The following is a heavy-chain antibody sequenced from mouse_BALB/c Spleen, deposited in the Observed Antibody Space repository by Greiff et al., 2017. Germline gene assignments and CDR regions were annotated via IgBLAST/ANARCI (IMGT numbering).Heavy chain of an antibody. D-gene: IGHD1-1*01. CDR2: IWAGGST. CDR1: GFSLTSYG. CDR3: ARAYYGSSAWFAY. Sequence: VKLVESGPGLVAPSQSLSITCTVSGFSLTSYGVHWVRQPPGKGLEWLGVIWAGGSTNYNSALMSRLSISKDNSKSQVFLKMNSLQTDDTAMYYCARAYYGSSAWFAYWGQGTLVTVSA. J-gene: IGHJ3*01. V-gene: IGHV2-9*02.